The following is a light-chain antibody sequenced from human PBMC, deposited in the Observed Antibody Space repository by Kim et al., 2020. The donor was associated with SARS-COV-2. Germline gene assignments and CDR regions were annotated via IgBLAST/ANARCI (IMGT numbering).Light chain of an antibody. J-gene: IGLJ3*02. CDR2: EVD. CDR3: LLHVSNTTSL. Sequence: QSALTQPASVSGSPGQSITISCTGTTNDFGVSDYVSWFQQHPGTAPKLVLYEVDKRPSGVSNRFSGSKSGNTASLTISGLQAADEADYHCLLHVSNTTSLFGGGTKVTVL. CDR1: TNDFGVSDY. V-gene: IGLV2-14*03.